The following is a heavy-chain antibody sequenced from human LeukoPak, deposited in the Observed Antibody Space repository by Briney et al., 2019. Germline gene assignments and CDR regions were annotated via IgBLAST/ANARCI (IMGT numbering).Heavy chain of an antibody. J-gene: IGHJ4*02. V-gene: IGHV3-66*01. D-gene: IGHD1-14*01. Sequence: GGSLRLSCAASGFTVSGNYMAWVRQAPGKGLEWVSVLYSSGTTHYADSVKGRCTISRDNGKKSLYLEINSLRADDTAVYYCARDPGSSAFDLWGRGALVTVSS. CDR1: GFTVSGNY. CDR2: LYSSGTT. CDR3: ARDPGSSAFDL.